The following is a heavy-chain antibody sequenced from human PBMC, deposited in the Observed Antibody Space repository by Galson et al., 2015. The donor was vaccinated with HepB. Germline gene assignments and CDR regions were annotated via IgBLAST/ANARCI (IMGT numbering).Heavy chain of an antibody. CDR2: ISSSGSTI. CDR1: GFTFDNYA. Sequence: SLRLSCAASGFTFDNYAMHWVRQAPGKGLEWVSYISSSGSTIYYADSVKGRFTISRDNAKNSLYLQMNSLRAEDTAVYYCARAQITAAGPDYWGQGTLVTVSS. D-gene: IGHD6-13*01. J-gene: IGHJ4*02. V-gene: IGHV3-48*03. CDR3: ARAQITAAGPDY.